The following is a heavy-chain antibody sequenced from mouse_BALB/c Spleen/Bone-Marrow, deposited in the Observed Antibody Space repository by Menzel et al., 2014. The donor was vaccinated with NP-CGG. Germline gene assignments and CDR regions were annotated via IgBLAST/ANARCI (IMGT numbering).Heavy chain of an antibody. D-gene: IGHD2-10*02. CDR2: SRNKAKHYTT. Sequence: EVNVVESGGGLVQPGDSLRLSCATSGFTFSDFYMEWVRQPPGKRLEWIAASRNKAKHYTTEYSASVKGRFIVSRDTSQSILYLQMNAPRAEDTAIYYCARDVGYGNYFVYWGQGTLVTVSA. CDR1: GFTFSDFY. V-gene: IGHV7-1*02. J-gene: IGHJ3*01. CDR3: ARDVGYGNYFVY.